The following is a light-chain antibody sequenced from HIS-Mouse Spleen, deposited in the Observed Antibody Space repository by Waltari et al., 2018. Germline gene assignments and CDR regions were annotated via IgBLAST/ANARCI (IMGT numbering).Light chain of an antibody. Sequence: SYVLTQPPSVSVAPGKTARITWGGNNIGSKSVHRYQQKPGQAPALVVYDDSDRPSGIPERFSGSNSGNTATLTIGRVEAGDEADYYCQVWDSSSDHVVFGGGTKLTVL. CDR2: DDS. J-gene: IGLJ2*01. CDR3: QVWDSSSDHVV. V-gene: IGLV3-21*03. CDR1: NIGSKS.